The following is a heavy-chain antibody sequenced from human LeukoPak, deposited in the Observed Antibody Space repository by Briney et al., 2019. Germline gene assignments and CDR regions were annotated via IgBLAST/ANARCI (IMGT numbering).Heavy chain of an antibody. Sequence: GGSLRLSCAASGFTFSDYYMSWIRQAPGKGLEWVSYMIRSSRYTNYADSVKGRFTISRDNAKNSLYLQMNSLRAEDTAVYYCARDFRGYYYDSSGYLPSYYFDYWGQGTLVTVSP. CDR3: ARDFRGYYYDSSGYLPSYYFDY. CDR2: MIRSSRYT. D-gene: IGHD3-22*01. V-gene: IGHV3-11*05. J-gene: IGHJ4*02. CDR1: GFTFSDYY.